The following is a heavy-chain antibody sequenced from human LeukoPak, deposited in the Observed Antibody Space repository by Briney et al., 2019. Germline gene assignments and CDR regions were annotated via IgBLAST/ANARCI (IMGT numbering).Heavy chain of an antibody. CDR3: ARDRDGDYGMDV. CDR1: GGSISSYY. D-gene: IGHD4-17*01. CDR2: INYSGST. J-gene: IGHJ6*02. V-gene: IGHV4-59*12. Sequence: SETLSLTCTVSGGSISSYYWSWIRQSPGKGLEWIGYINYSGSTNYNPSLKSRVTISVDTSKNQFSLKLSSVTAADTAVYYCARDRDGDYGMDVWGQGTTVTVSS.